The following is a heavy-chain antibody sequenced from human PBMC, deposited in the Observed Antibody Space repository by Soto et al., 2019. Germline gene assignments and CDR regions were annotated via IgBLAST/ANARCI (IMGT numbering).Heavy chain of an antibody. Sequence: PYETLSLACTVSGGSVSSGRYYWSWSRQPPGKGLEWIGYIYYSGSTNYTPSLKRRVTISVDTSKHQFSLKLSSVTAAGTAVYYCAREDSTRGSCPSCFDICGQGTMVP. V-gene: IGHV4-61*01. CDR3: AREDSTRGSCPSCFDI. CDR1: GGSVSSGRYY. CDR2: IYYSGST. J-gene: IGHJ3*02. D-gene: IGHD2-15*01.